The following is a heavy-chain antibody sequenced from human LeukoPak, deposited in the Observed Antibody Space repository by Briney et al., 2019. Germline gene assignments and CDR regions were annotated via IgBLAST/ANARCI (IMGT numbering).Heavy chain of an antibody. CDR1: GGSFSGYY. D-gene: IGHD3-22*01. CDR2: INHSGST. J-gene: IGHJ4*02. CDR3: ASGRLYYYDSSGYYVKSRALYYFDY. V-gene: IGHV4-34*01. Sequence: PSETLSLTCAVYGGSFSGYYWSWIRQPPGKGLEWIGEINHSGSTNYNPSLKSRVTISVDTSKNQFSLKLSSVTAADTAVYYCASGRLYYYDSSGYYVKSRALYYFDYWGQGTLVTVSS.